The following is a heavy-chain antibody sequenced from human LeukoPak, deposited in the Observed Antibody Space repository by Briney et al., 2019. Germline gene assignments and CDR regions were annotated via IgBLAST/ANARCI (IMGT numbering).Heavy chain of an antibody. J-gene: IGHJ4*02. CDR1: GFSFDEHA. CDR3: AKDLCSTSCALGD. D-gene: IGHD2-2*01. Sequence: PGRSLRLSCTASGFSFDEHAMHWVRQAPGKGLEWVSGISWNSGIIGYAGSVRGRFPISRDNAKNSLYLQMNSLRAEDMAVYYCAKDLCSTSCALGDWGQGTLVTVSS. CDR2: ISWNSGII. V-gene: IGHV3-9*03.